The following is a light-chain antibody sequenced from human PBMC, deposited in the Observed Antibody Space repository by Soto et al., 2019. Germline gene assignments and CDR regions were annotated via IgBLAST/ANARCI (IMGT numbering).Light chain of an antibody. CDR1: QAIRND. J-gene: IGKJ5*01. CDR3: LQHNTYPRT. Sequence: IQMTQSPSSLSASVGDRVTITCRASQAIRNDLGWYQQKPAKAPKRLIYAASSLQSGVPSRFSGSGSGTEFTLTISSLQPEDSATYFCLQHNTYPRTFGQGTRLEL. V-gene: IGKV1-17*01. CDR2: AAS.